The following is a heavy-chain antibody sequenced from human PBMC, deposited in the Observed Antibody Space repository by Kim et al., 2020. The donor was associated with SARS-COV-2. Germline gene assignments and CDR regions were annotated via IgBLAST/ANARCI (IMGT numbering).Heavy chain of an antibody. J-gene: IGHJ4*02. CDR1: GYTFTSYW. V-gene: IGHV1-46*01. CDR2: INPSTTNI. CDR3: ARAWDQNFDF. Sequence: ASVKVSCKASGYTFTSYWIHWVRQAPGQGLEWMGMINPSTTNIRYAQSFQGRVTTTSDTSTSTATMELSSLTSEDTAVYYCARAWDQNFDFWGQGTLVTVSS. D-gene: IGHD1-26*01.